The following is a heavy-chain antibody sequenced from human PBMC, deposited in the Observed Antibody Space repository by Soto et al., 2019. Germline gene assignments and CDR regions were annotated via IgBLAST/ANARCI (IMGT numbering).Heavy chain of an antibody. CDR3: TKGARLDS. V-gene: IGHV3-23*01. CDR1: GFTFSTFD. Sequence: EVQLLESGGGVVQPGGSLRLSCAASGFTFSTFDMSWVRQAPGKGLEWVSAILGSTGNTYYADSVKGRFTISKNNSENTLFLHMNRLRPEDRALYYCTKGARLDSWGKGILVPVS. J-gene: IGHJ5*01. CDR2: ILGSTGNT.